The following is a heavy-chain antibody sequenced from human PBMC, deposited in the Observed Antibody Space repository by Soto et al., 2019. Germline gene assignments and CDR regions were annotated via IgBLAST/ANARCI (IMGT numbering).Heavy chain of an antibody. CDR2: ISGSGGST. V-gene: IGHV3-23*01. CDR3: AKDVNYDSSGFGPRPDFDY. J-gene: IGHJ4*02. D-gene: IGHD3-22*01. CDR1: GFTFSSYA. Sequence: PGGSLRLSCAASGFTFSSYAMSWVRQAPGKGLEWVSAISGSGGSTYYADSVKGRFTISRDNSKNTLYLQMNSLRAEDTAVYYCAKDVNYDSSGFGPRPDFDYWGQGTLVTVSS.